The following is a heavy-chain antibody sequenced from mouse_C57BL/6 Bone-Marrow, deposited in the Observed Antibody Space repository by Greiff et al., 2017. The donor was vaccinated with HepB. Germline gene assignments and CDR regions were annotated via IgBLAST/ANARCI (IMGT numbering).Heavy chain of an antibody. CDR2: ISSGGSYT. D-gene: IGHD4-1*01. CDR1: GFTFSSYG. Sequence: EVKLVDSGGDLVKPGGSLKLSCAASGFTFSSYGMSWVRQTPDKRLEWVATISSGGSYTYYPDSVKGRFTISRDNAKNTLYLQMSSLKSEDTAMYYCARAGKLGHGFAYWGQGTLVTVSA. J-gene: IGHJ3*01. V-gene: IGHV5-6*01. CDR3: ARAGKLGHGFAY.